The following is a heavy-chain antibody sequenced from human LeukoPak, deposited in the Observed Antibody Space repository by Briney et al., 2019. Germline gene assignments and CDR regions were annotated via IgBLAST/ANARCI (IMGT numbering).Heavy chain of an antibody. D-gene: IGHD4-17*01. J-gene: IGHJ4*02. V-gene: IGHV3-33*08. CDR2: IWYDGSNK. Sequence: GGSLRLSCAASGFTFSSYSMNWVRQAPGKGLEWVAVIWYDGSNKYYADSVKGRFTISRDNSKNTLYLQMNSLRAEDTAVYYCASTVSEGYFDYWGQGTLVTVSS. CDR1: GFTFSSYS. CDR3: ASTVSEGYFDY.